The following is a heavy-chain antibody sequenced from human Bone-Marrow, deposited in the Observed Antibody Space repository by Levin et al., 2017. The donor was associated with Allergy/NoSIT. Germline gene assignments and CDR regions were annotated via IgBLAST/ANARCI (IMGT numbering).Heavy chain of an antibody. CDR2: INSDGSNT. V-gene: IGHV3-74*01. CDR1: GFTFSRYW. D-gene: IGHD4-23*01. CDR3: ASLGTTTVAASDY. Sequence: GESLKISCAASGFTFSRYWMHWVRQAPGKGLVWVSRINSDGSNTSYADSVKGRFTISRDNAKNTLYLQMNSLRAEDTAVYFCASLGTTTVAASDYWGQGTLVTVSS. J-gene: IGHJ4*02.